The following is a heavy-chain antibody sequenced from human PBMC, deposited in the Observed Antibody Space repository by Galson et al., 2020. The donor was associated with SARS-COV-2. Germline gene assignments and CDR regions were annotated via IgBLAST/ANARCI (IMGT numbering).Heavy chain of an antibody. J-gene: IGHJ6*02. Sequence: SGPTLVKPTQTLTLTCTFSGFSLSTSGMCVSWIRQPPGKALEWLALIDWDDDKYYSTSLKTRLTISKDTSKNQVVLTMTNMDPGETATYYCARSQSGSSGWLSGTYYYYGMDVWGQGTTVTVSS. CDR3: ARSQSGSSGWLSGTYYYYGMDV. CDR1: GFSLSTSGMC. V-gene: IGHV2-70*01. CDR2: IDWDDDK. D-gene: IGHD6-19*01.